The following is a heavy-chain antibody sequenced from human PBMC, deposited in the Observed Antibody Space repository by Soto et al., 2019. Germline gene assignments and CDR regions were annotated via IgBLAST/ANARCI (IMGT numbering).Heavy chain of an antibody. D-gene: IGHD2-2*01. V-gene: IGHV3-23*01. CDR2: ISGSGGST. CDR3: ARPREDIVVVPAVDASDI. J-gene: IGHJ3*02. CDR1: GFTFSSYA. Sequence: GGSLRLSCAASGFTFSSYAMSWVRQAPGKGLEWVSAISGSGGSTYYADSVKGRFTISRDNAKNTLYLQMNSLRAEDTAVYYCARPREDIVVVPAVDASDICGQGIMVTVSS.